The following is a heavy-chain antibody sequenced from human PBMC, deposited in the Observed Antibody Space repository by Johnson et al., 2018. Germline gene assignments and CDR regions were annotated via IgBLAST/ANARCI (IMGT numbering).Heavy chain of an antibody. CDR2: MNPNSGNT. V-gene: IGHV1-8*01. CDR3: ARVPGGVDDRYEIVVS. CDR1: GYTFTSYD. J-gene: IGHJ5*02. D-gene: IGHD2-21*01. Sequence: VQLVETGAEVTKPGASVKVSCKDSGYTFTSYDINWVRQATGQGLEWMGWMNPNSGNTGYAQKFQGRVTITADGTTSTAYMELRSLRSDDTAGYYCARVPGGVDDRYEIVVSWGQGTLVTVSS.